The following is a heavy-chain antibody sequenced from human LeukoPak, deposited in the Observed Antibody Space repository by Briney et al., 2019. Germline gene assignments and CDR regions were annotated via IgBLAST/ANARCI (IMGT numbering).Heavy chain of an antibody. Sequence: ASVKLSCRASGYTFTSYVINCVREATGQGLEWMGWMNPNSGNTGYAQKLQDRVDMTSNTSIRTAYMALSRVRSEHTAVYYCARGSPGGSSWTSRPGVVDYWGQGTLVTVSS. J-gene: IGHJ4*02. CDR1: GYTFTSYV. V-gene: IGHV1-8*02. CDR2: MNPNSGNT. CDR3: ARGSPGGSSWTSRPGVVDY. D-gene: IGHD6-13*01.